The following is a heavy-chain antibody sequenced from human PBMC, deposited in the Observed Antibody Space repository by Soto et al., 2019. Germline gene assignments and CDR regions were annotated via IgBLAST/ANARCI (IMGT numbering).Heavy chain of an antibody. D-gene: IGHD5-18*01. J-gene: IGHJ6*02. Sequence: GGSLRLSCAASGFTFSSYDMHWVRQATGKGLEWVSAIGTAGDTYYPGSVKGRFTISRENAKNSLYLQMNSVRAEDTAVYYCARAMSGYSYGYVFGMDVWGQGTTVTVSS. CDR3: ARAMSGYSYGYVFGMDV. CDR1: GFTFSSYD. V-gene: IGHV3-13*01. CDR2: IGTAGDT.